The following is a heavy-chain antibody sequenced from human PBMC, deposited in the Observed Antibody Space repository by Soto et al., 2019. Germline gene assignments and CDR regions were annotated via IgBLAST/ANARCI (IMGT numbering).Heavy chain of an antibody. V-gene: IGHV1-8*01. J-gene: IGHJ6*03. CDR3: ARGSHYDFWSGYYFRYYMDV. CDR1: GYTFTSYD. CDR2: MNPNSGNT. Sequence: ASVKVSCKASGYTFTSYDINWVRQATGQGLEWMGWMNPNSGNTGYAQKFQGRVTMTRNTSISTAYMELSSLRSEDTAVYYCARGSHYDFWSGYYFRYYMDVRGKGTTVTVSS. D-gene: IGHD3-3*01.